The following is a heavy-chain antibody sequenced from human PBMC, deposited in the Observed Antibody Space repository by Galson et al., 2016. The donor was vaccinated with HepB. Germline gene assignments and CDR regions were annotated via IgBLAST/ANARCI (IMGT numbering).Heavy chain of an antibody. CDR3: AREAHIAVALLDV. D-gene: IGHD6-19*01. CDR1: GFTFSSYG. V-gene: IGHV3-33*01. J-gene: IGHJ6*02. Sequence: SLRLSCAASGFTFSSYGMHWVRQAPGKGLEWLAVIWYDGSNKYYADSVKGRFIISRDNSQNTLYLQVNSLGAEDTAVYYCAREAHIAVALLDVWGQGTTVTVSS. CDR2: IWYDGSNK.